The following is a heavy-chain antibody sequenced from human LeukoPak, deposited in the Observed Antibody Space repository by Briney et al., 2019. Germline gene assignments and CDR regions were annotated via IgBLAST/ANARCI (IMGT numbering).Heavy chain of an antibody. J-gene: IGHJ1*01. V-gene: IGHV3-30-3*01. D-gene: IGHD3-16*02. CDR1: GFTFSSYA. CDR2: ISYDGSNK. Sequence: GRSLRLSCAASGFTFSSYAMHWVRQAPGKGLEWVAVISYDGSNKYYADSVKGRFTFSRDNSKNTLYLQMNSLRAEDTAVYYCARVRRLYGYFQHWGQGTLVTVSS. CDR3: ARVRRLYGYFQH.